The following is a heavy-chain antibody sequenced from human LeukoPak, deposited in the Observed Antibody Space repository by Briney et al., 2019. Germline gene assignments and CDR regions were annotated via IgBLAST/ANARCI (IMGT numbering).Heavy chain of an antibody. Sequence: ASVKVSCKASGYTFPSYFMHWVRQAPGQRLEWMGWINAGNGNTKYSQKFQGRVTVTRDTSASTAYMELSSLRSEDTAVYYCARDGAYYDSGSYYNNYFDYWGQGTLVTVPS. CDR2: INAGNGNT. J-gene: IGHJ4*02. CDR1: GYTFPSYF. V-gene: IGHV1-3*01. CDR3: ARDGAYYDSGSYYNNYFDY. D-gene: IGHD3-10*01.